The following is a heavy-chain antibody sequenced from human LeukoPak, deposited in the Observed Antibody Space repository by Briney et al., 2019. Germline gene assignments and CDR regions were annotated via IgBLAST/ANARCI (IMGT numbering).Heavy chain of an antibody. J-gene: IGHJ4*02. V-gene: IGHV1-8*01. CDR1: GYTFTSYD. D-gene: IGHD3-22*01. CDR2: MNPNSGNT. Sequence: ASVKVSCKASGYTFTSYDINWVRQATGQGLEWMGWMNPNSGNTGYAQKFQGRVTMTRNTSISTAYMELSSLRSEDTAVCYCARVAYDLYYFDYWGQGTLVTVSS. CDR3: ARVAYDLYYFDY.